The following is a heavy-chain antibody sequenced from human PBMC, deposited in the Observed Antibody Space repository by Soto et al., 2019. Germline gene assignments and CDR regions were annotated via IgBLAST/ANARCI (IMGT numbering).Heavy chain of an antibody. CDR2: LYSGGST. CDR3: ARDFVHGDHPEYFQH. CDR1: GFTVSSNY. V-gene: IGHV3-66*01. D-gene: IGHD4-17*01. Sequence: RGSLRLSCAASGFTVSSNYMNWVRQAPGKGLERVSVLYSGGSTYYADSVKGRFTISRDNSKNTLSLQMNSLRAEDTAVYYCARDFVHGDHPEYFQHWGQG. J-gene: IGHJ1*01.